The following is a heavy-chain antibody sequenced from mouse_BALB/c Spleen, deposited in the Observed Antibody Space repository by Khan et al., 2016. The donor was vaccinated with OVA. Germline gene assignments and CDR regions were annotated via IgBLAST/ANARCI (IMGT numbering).Heavy chain of an antibody. CDR3: ARGYFGNYEFVY. CDR2: IFPGTGTT. V-gene: IGHV1S132*01. D-gene: IGHD2-1*01. CDR1: GYTFTSYW. Sequence: VQLQQSGAELVKPGASVKLSCKTSGYTFTSYWIQWVKQRPGQGLGWIGQIFPGTGTTYYNENFKGKATLTVDTSSSTAYMQLSSLTSEDSAFYFCARGYFGNYEFVYWGQRTLVTVSP. J-gene: IGHJ3*01.